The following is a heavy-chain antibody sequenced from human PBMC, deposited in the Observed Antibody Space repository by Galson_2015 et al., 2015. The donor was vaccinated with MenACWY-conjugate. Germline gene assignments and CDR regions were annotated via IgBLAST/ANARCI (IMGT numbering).Heavy chain of an antibody. CDR3: AKRPSTVTTESSWHWYFDL. J-gene: IGHJ2*01. Sequence: SLRLSCAASGFTFSTYAMSWVRQAPGKGLEWVSSISGSGRTTYYADSVKGRFTISRDNSKNTLYLQMNSLRAEDTAVYYCAKRPSTVTTESSWHWYFDLWGRGTLVTVSS. D-gene: IGHD4-17*01. V-gene: IGHV3-23*01. CDR2: ISGSGRTT. CDR1: GFTFSTYA.